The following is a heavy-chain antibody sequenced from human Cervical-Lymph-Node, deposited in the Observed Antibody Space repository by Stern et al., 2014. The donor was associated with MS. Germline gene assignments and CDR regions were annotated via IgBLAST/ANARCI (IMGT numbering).Heavy chain of an antibody. CDR1: GGTISNYI. CDR3: ARATSDYIWGTYRFLDS. D-gene: IGHD3-16*02. V-gene: IGHV1-69*01. Sequence: QMQLVQSGAEVKKPGSSVKVSCKASGGTISNYIIGWVRQAPGQGLEWMGGIIPMFGLANYAEKFQDRVTITADESTSTAYMDLSSLRSEDTAVYYCARATSDYIWGTYRFLDSWGQGTLVIVSS. J-gene: IGHJ4*02. CDR2: IIPMFGLA.